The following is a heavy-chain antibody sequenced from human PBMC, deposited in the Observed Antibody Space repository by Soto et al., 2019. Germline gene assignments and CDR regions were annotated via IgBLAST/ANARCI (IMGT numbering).Heavy chain of an antibody. V-gene: IGHV4-34*01. CDR2: INDSGST. CDR1: GGSFRGYH. Sequence: PSETMSLPCAAYGGSFRGYHWSWNHQPPGKGLEWIGEINDSGSTEYNPSLKSRVTISVDTPKNQFPLRLTSVTSADAAVYYCARPSRTSGYLQPGFFDYWGQGTLVTVSS. J-gene: IGHJ4*02. CDR3: ARPSRTSGYLQPGFFDY. D-gene: IGHD5-12*01.